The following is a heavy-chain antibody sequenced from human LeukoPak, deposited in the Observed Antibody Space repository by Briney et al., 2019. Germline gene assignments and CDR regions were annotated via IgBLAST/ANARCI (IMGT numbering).Heavy chain of an antibody. J-gene: IGHJ4*02. Sequence: GSLRLSCAASGFTVSSNYMSWVRQAPGKGLEWIGEINHSGSTNYNPSLKSRVTISVDTSKNQFSLKLSSVTAADTAVYYCVGGSYKTLFDYWGQGTLVTVSS. CDR3: VGGSYKTLFDY. CDR1: GFTVSSNY. V-gene: IGHV4-34*08. CDR2: INHSGST. D-gene: IGHD1-26*01.